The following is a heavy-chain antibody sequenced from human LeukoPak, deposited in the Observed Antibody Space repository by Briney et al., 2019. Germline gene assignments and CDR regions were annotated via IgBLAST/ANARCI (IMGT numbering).Heavy chain of an antibody. CDR3: VKGGGGGPAAMEMVFDY. Sequence: PGGSLRLSCAASGFTFSSYGMHWVRKAPGKGLEWVAFIRYDGSNKYYADSVKGRFTISRDNSKNTLYLQMNSLRAEDTAVYYLVKGGGGGPAAMEMVFDYWGQGTLVTVSS. V-gene: IGHV3-30*02. CDR2: IRYDGSNK. D-gene: IGHD2-2*01. J-gene: IGHJ4*02. CDR1: GFTFSSYG.